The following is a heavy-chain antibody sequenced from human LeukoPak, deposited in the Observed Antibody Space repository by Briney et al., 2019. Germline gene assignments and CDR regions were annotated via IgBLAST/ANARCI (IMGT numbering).Heavy chain of an antibody. D-gene: IGHD3-22*01. CDR2: IIPIFGTA. CDR3: ARDDYYDSSGYFTFDY. Sequence: ASVKVSCKASGGTFSSYAISWVRQAPGQGLEWMGGIIPIFGTANYAQKFQGRVTITADESTSTAYMELSSLRSEDTAVYYCARDDYYDSSGYFTFDYWGQGTLVTVSS. CDR1: GGTFSSYA. J-gene: IGHJ4*02. V-gene: IGHV1-69*13.